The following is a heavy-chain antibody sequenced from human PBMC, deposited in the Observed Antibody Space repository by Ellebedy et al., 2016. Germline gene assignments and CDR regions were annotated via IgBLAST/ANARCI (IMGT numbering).Heavy chain of an antibody. Sequence: GGSLRLSXEVSGFTFSAYAMNWVRQAPGKGLEWISYISGRSEIIYYAESVKGRFTVSRDNSKNSLFLQMNSLRDEDTAVYYCSRDFGGGYSFDYWGQGTLLSVSS. CDR2: ISGRSEII. CDR1: GFTFSAYA. CDR3: SRDFGGGYSFDY. V-gene: IGHV3-48*02. D-gene: IGHD3-16*01. J-gene: IGHJ4*02.